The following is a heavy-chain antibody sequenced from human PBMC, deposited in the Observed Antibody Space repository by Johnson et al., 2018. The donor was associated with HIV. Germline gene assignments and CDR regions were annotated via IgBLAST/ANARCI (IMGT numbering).Heavy chain of an antibody. Sequence: QVQLVESGGGVVQPGRSLRLSCAASGFTFSSYAMHWVRQAPGKGLEWVAVISYDGSKKYYADSVKGRFAISRDNSKTTLHLQMNSLRAEDTAVYYCASGEDYGGNYGAFDIWGQGTMVTVSS. CDR1: GFTFSSYA. CDR2: ISYDGSKK. CDR3: ASGEDYGGNYGAFDI. J-gene: IGHJ3*02. V-gene: IGHV3-30*09. D-gene: IGHD4-23*01.